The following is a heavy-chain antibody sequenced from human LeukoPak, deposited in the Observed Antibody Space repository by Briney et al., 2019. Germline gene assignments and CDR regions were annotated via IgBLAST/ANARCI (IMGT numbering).Heavy chain of an antibody. CDR2: MYYSGST. Sequence: SETLSLTCTVSGGSISSSSDYWGWVRQPPRTGLEWIGSMYYSGSTYYNSSLRSRVTISVDTSKNQFSLKLSSVTAADTAVYYCAREGSYVRGGDYYNYFDYWGQGTLVTVSS. CDR3: AREGSYVRGGDYYNYFDY. J-gene: IGHJ4*02. V-gene: IGHV4-39*07. CDR1: GGSISSSSDY. D-gene: IGHD2-21*02.